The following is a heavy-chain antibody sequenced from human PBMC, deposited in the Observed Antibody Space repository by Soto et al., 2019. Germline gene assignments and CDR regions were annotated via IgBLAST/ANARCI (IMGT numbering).Heavy chain of an antibody. D-gene: IGHD1-26*01. CDR3: ASPGRSGSFFNSAFDL. J-gene: IGHJ3*01. V-gene: IGHV1-3*01. CDR1: GYTFTAYA. CDR2: INPANGNT. Sequence: ASVKVSCKASGYTFTAYALHWLRQAPGQGPEWMGWINPANGNTKYSPRFQDRVTISRDTSATTAYLELSSLRSEDTAMYYCASPGRSGSFFNSAFDLWGQGTMVIVS.